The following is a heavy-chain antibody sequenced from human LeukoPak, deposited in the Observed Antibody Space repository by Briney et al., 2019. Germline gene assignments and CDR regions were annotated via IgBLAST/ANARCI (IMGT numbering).Heavy chain of an antibody. Sequence: SETLSLTCTVSGGSISSTNYYWGWIRQPPGKGLEWIGSIYYSGRTYYNPSLKSRVTISVDTSNNQFSLKLSSVTAADTAVYYCARHPGVLLWSEDYWGQGTLVTVSS. D-gene: IGHD3-10*01. CDR3: ARHPGVLLWSEDY. CDR2: IYYSGRT. V-gene: IGHV4-39*01. CDR1: GGSISSTNYY. J-gene: IGHJ4*02.